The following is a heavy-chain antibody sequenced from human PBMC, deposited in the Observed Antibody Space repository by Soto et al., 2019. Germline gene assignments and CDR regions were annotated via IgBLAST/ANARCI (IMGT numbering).Heavy chain of an antibody. CDR2: ISASGTST. D-gene: IGHD5-12*01. V-gene: IGHV3-48*02. J-gene: IGHJ3*01. CDR3: ARYLLLVASATCAFDV. Sequence: EVQLVESGGGLVQPGGSLRLSCAASGFTFNRHSMSWVRQAPGKGLEWVSYISASGTSTQYADFVRGRLTVSRYNAKNSLYVQINRLLEDDTAVYYCARYLLLVASATCAFDVWGQGTTVTVS. CDR1: GFTFNRHS.